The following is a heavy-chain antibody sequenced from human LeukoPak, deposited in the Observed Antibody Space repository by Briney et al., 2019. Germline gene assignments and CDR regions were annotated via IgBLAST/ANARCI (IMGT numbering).Heavy chain of an antibody. D-gene: IGHD3-22*01. J-gene: IGHJ4*02. V-gene: IGHV4-59*08. CDR3: ARRLYYDSSGYYGGDYFDY. CDR1: GGSISSYY. CDR2: IHYSEST. Sequence: SETLSLTCTVSGGSISSYYWSWIRQPPGKGLEWIAYIHYSESTNYNPSLKSRVTISVDTSKNQFSLKPSSVTAADTAVYYCARRLYYDSSGYYGGDYFDYWGQGTLVTVSS.